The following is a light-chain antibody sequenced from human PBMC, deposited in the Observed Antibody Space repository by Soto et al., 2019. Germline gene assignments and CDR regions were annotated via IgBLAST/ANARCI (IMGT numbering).Light chain of an antibody. CDR2: GAS. Sequence: EIVLTQSPGTLSLSPGERATLSCRARQSVSDSFLAWYQQKPGQAPRLLIHGASTRATGISDRFSGSGSGTDFTLPISRLEPEDFAVYYCQQYSGSPRTFGKGTKVDIK. J-gene: IGKJ1*01. CDR3: QQYSGSPRT. V-gene: IGKV3-20*01. CDR1: QSVSDSF.